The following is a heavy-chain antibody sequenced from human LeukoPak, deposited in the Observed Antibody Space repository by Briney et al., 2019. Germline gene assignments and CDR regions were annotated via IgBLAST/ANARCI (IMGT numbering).Heavy chain of an antibody. CDR2: IYSGGST. CDR3: AREYLNWNRYYYYGMDV. V-gene: IGHV3-66*01. D-gene: IGHD1-1*01. J-gene: IGHJ6*02. CDR1: GFTVSSNY. Sequence: GGSLRLSCAASGFTVSSNYISWVRQAPGKGLEWVSVIYSGGSTYYADSVKGRFTISRDNTKNTLYLQMNSLRAEDTAVYYCAREYLNWNRYYYYGMDVWGQGTTVTVSS.